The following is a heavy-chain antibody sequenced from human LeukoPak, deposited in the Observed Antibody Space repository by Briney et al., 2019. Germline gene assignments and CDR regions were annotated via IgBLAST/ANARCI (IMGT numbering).Heavy chain of an antibody. CDR1: GGSISSSSYY. D-gene: IGHD3-22*01. V-gene: IGHV4-39*07. CDR2: IYFSGDT. J-gene: IGHJ4*02. CDR3: ARLPKTRTMIVVDH. Sequence: PSETLSLTCTVSGGSISSSSYYWAWLRQPPGKGLEWIGNIYFSGDTYYNPSLKSRVTISVDTSKNQFSLKLSSVTAADTAVYYCARLPKTRTMIVVDHWGQGTLVTVSS.